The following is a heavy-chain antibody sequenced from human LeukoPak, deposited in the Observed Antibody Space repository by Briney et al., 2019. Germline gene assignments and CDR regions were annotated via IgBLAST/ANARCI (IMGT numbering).Heavy chain of an antibody. CDR1: GLTFSSYG. CDR2: ISYDGTYK. V-gene: IGHV3-30*18. CDR3: AKSRYTSGWPTFYFDY. Sequence: GRSRRLSGAAPGLTFSSYGMHWFGQAPGKGRGGGAVISYDGTYKYYADSVKGRFTISRDNSKNTLYLQINSLRAEDTAVYYCAKSRYTSGWPTFYFDYWGQGTLVTVSS. J-gene: IGHJ4*02. D-gene: IGHD6-19*01.